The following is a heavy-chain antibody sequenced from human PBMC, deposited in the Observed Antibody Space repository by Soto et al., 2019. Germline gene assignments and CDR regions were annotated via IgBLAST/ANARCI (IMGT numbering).Heavy chain of an antibody. CDR1: GGSINNHY. J-gene: IGHJ4*02. CDR2: IYYSGST. V-gene: IGHV4-59*11. CDR3: ARLRPAASHFDY. Sequence: SETLSLTCTVSGGSINNHYWSWIRQPPGKGLEWIGYIYYSGSTNYNPSLKSRVTISVDKSKNQFSLNLSSVTAADTAVYYCARLRPAASHFDYWGQGTLVTVSS. D-gene: IGHD2-2*01.